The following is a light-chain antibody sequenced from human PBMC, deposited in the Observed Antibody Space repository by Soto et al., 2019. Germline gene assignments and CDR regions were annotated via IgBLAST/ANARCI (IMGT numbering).Light chain of an antibody. CDR1: SSNIGSNT. CDR2: SNN. Sequence: QSVLTQPPSASGTPGQRVTISCSGSSSNIGSNTVNWYQQLPGTAPKLLIYSNNQRPSGVPDRFSGSKSGTSAPLAISGLQSEDEADYYWAAWDDSLNGYVFGTGTKVTVL. CDR3: AAWDDSLNGYV. V-gene: IGLV1-44*01. J-gene: IGLJ1*01.